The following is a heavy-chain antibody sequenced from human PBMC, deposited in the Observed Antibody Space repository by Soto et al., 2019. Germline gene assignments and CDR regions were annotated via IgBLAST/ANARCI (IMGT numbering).Heavy chain of an antibody. J-gene: IGHJ4*02. CDR3: ARDNGYDAATLDY. V-gene: IGHV3-21*02. D-gene: IGHD5-12*01. Sequence: EVQLVESGGGLVKPGGSLRLSCAASGFTFSTCSMNWVRQAPGKGLEWVSSIGSSSSNIYYADSVKGRFTISRDNAKNSLYLQMNSLRADDTAVYYCARDNGYDAATLDYWGQGTLVTVSS. CDR2: IGSSSSNI. CDR1: GFTFSTCS.